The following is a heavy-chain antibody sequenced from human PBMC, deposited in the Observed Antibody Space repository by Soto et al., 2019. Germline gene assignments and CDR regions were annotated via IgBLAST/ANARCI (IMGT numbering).Heavy chain of an antibody. CDR2: MNPNSGNT. J-gene: IGHJ6*03. CDR3: ARVGSGYDRSTSYYCYMDV. Sequence: GASVKVSCKASGYTFTSYDINWVRQATGQGLEWMGWMNPNSGNTGYAQKFQGRVTMTRNTSISTAYMELSSLRSEDTAVYYCARVGSGYDRSTSYYCYMDVWGKGTTVTVSS. D-gene: IGHD5-12*01. CDR1: GYTFTSYD. V-gene: IGHV1-8*01.